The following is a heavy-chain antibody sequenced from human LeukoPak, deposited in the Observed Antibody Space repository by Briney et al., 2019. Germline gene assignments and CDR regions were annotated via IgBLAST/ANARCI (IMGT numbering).Heavy chain of an antibody. V-gene: IGHV1-8*01. CDR3: ARGNSARQYSSGWYFYYYYYMDV. CDR2: MNPNSGNT. J-gene: IGHJ6*03. CDR1: GYTFTSYD. Sequence: GASVKVSCKASGYTFTSYDINWVRQATGQGLEWMGWMNPNSGNTGYAQKFQGRVTMTRNTSISTAYMELSSLRSEDTAVYYCARGNSARQYSSGWYFYYYYYMDVWGKGTTVTVSS. D-gene: IGHD6-19*01.